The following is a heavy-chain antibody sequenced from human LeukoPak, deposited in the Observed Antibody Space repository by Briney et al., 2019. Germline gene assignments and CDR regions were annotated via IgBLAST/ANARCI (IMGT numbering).Heavy chain of an antibody. CDR3: ARSPTTRSYISGWYFVY. J-gene: IGHJ4*02. V-gene: IGHV3-23*01. CDR2: ISGRGGST. CDR1: GFTFSSYA. D-gene: IGHD6-19*01. Sequence: GGSLRLSCAASGFTFSSYAMSWVRQAPGKGLEWVSGISGRGGSTYYADSVKGRFTISRDNSKNTLYLQMNSLRADDTAVYYCARSPTTRSYISGWYFVYWGQGTLVTVSS.